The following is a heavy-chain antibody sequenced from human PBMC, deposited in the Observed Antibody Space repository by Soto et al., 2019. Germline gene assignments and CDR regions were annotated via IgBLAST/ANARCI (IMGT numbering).Heavy chain of an antibody. CDR1: GYTFSSYG. V-gene: IGHV1-18*01. D-gene: IGHD6-13*01. J-gene: IGHJ4*02. Sequence: QVQLVQSGAEVKKPGASVKVSCEASGYTFSSYGISWVRQAPGQGFEWMGWISAYNSITRSAQKFQGRVTLTTDTSTSTAYMELRSLRSDDTAVYYCARAFGSTDYWGQGTLVTVSS. CDR2: ISAYNSIT. CDR3: ARAFGSTDY.